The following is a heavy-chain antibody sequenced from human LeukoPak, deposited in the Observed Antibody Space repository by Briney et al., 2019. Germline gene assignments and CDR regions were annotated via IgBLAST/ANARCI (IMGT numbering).Heavy chain of an antibody. Sequence: GASVKVSCKVSGYTLTELSMHWVRQAPGKGLEWMGGFDPEDGETIYAQKFQGRVTMTEDTSTDTAYMELSSLRSEDTAVYYCARVRDSSGYYPHTLDYWGQGTLVTVSS. CDR3: ARVRDSSGYYPHTLDY. J-gene: IGHJ4*02. CDR2: FDPEDGET. D-gene: IGHD3-22*01. V-gene: IGHV1-24*01. CDR1: GYTLTELS.